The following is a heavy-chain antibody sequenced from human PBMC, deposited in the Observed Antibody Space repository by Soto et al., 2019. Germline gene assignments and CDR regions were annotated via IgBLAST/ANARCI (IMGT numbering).Heavy chain of an antibody. Sequence: EVRLVQSGGGLVQPGGSLRLSCAGSGFTFRDFDMQWVRQVTGKGLEWVSTIGTTDDPYYVDSVKGRFTISREDAENSLYLQMNNLRAEDTAVYFCARSLGRGAPPLRPSDVWGRGTMVSVSS. D-gene: IGHD1-26*01. CDR2: IGTTDDP. CDR1: GFTFRDFD. J-gene: IGHJ3*01. V-gene: IGHV3-13*05. CDR3: ARSLGRGAPPLRPSDV.